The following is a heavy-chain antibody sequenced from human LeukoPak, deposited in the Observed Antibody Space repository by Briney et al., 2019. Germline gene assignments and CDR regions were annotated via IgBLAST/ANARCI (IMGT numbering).Heavy chain of an antibody. J-gene: IGHJ4*02. CDR2: ISYDGSNE. Sequence: GGSLRLSCAASGFTFSNYAMHWVRQAPGKGLEWVAVISYDGSNEYYADSVKGRFTISRDNSKNTLYLQMNSLRAEDTAVYYCARDFQYYFDYWGQGTLVTVSS. CDR3: ARDFQYYFDY. V-gene: IGHV3-30-3*01. CDR1: GFTFSNYA.